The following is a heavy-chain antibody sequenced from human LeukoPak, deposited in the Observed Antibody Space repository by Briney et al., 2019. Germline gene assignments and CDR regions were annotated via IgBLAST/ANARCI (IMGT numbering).Heavy chain of an antibody. Sequence: ASVKVSCKASGYTFTGYYMHWVRQAPGQGLEWMGWISAYNGNTNYAQKLQGRVTMTTDTSTSTAYMELRSLRSDDTAVYYCARDRGAYCSSTSCYLDYWGQGTLVTVSS. V-gene: IGHV1-18*04. CDR3: ARDRGAYCSSTSCYLDY. CDR1: GYTFTGYY. J-gene: IGHJ4*02. D-gene: IGHD2-2*01. CDR2: ISAYNGNT.